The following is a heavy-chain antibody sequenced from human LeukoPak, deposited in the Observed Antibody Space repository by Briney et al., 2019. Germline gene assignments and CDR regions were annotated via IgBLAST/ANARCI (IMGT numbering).Heavy chain of an antibody. V-gene: IGHV4-59*12. CDR3: ARDVGYCDEGICYQLDS. D-gene: IGHD2-15*01. Sequence: SETLSLTCTVSGDSISGNYWNWIRQPPGKGLEWIGYISYSGSSNYNPSLKSRVTLSVDTSKNQFSLNLSSVTAADTAVYYCARDVGYCDEGICYQLDSWGQGVLVTVSS. J-gene: IGHJ4*02. CDR2: ISYSGSS. CDR1: GDSISGNY.